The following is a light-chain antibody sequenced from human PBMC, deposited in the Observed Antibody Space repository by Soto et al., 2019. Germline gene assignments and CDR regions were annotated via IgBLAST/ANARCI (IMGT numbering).Light chain of an antibody. CDR2: DNN. V-gene: IGLV1-51*01. CDR1: SSNSGNNY. CDR3: GTWDSSLSADNYV. Sequence: QSVLTQPPSVSAAPGQKVTISCSGSSSNSGNNYVSWYQQLPGTAPKLLIYDNNKRPSGIPDRFSGSKSGTSATLGITGLQTGDEADYYCGTWDSSLSADNYVFGTGTKLTVL. J-gene: IGLJ1*01.